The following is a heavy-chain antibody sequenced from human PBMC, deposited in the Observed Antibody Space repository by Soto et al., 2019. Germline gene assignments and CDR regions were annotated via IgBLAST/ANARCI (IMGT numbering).Heavy chain of an antibody. CDR1: GYTFTSYD. Sequence: QVQLVQSGAGVKKPGASVKVSCKSSGYTFTSYDINWVRQATGQGLKWMGWMNPNRGNKGYAQKFQGRVTMTRNTSISTAYMELSSLRSEDTAVYYCAREQNYGHDYWGQGNLVTVSS. CDR3: AREQNYGHDY. J-gene: IGHJ4*02. V-gene: IGHV1-8*01. CDR2: MNPNRGNK. D-gene: IGHD3-10*01.